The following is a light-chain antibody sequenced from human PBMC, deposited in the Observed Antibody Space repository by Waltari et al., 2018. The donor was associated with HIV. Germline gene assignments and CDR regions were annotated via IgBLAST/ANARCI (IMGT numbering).Light chain of an antibody. V-gene: IGKV3-15*01. CDR1: QNIKTD. Sequence: EIRLTQSPVILSVSPGGRATLSCRASQNIKTDLAWYQQKPGQSPRLLIYDASTRTTGTPDRFSGSGSGTDFTLTIVSVHSEDFAVYYCHQYDKWPMYTFGQGTKVDMK. CDR2: DAS. J-gene: IGKJ2*01. CDR3: HQYDKWPMYT.